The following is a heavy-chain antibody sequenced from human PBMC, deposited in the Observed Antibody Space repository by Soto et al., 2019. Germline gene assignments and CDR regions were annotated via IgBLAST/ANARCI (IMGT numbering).Heavy chain of an antibody. Sequence: QVQLQQWGAGLLKPSETLSLTCAVYGGSFSSYYWNWIRHSPGKGLEWIGEINHSGSTNYNPSLESRVTTSVDRSKNQFSLRLSSVTAADTAVYYCARGLRRDGYNEDLDYWGQGTLVTVSS. V-gene: IGHV4-34*01. J-gene: IGHJ4*01. CDR2: INHSGST. CDR1: GGSFSSYY. D-gene: IGHD5-12*01. CDR3: ARGLRRDGYNEDLDY.